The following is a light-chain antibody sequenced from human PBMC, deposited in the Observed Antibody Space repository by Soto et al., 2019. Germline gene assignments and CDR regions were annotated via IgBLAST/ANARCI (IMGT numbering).Light chain of an antibody. Sequence: QSALTQPRSVSGSPGQSVTISCTGTSSDVGGYNYVSWYQQYPGKAPKLMIYDVSKRPSGVPDRFSGSKSGNTASLTISGLQAEDEADYFCCSYAGSYDVVFGGGTKLTVL. CDR1: SSDVGGYNY. CDR3: CSYAGSYDVV. V-gene: IGLV2-11*01. J-gene: IGLJ2*01. CDR2: DVS.